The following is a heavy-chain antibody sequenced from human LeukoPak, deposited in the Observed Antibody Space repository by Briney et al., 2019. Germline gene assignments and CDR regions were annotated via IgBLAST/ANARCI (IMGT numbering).Heavy chain of an antibody. D-gene: IGHD2-2*01. J-gene: IGHJ6*03. CDR2: ISWNSGSI. CDR1: GFTFDDYA. CDR3: ARRVPAAMRYYYYYMDV. V-gene: IGHV3-9*01. Sequence: GGSLRLSCAASGFTFDDYAMHWVRQAPGQGLEWVSGISWNSGSIGYADSVKGRFTISRDNSKNTLYLQMNSLRAEDTAVYYCARRVPAAMRYYYYYMDVWGKGTTVTISS.